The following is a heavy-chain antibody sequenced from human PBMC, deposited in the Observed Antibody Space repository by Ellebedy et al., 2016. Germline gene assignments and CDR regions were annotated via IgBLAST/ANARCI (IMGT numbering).Heavy chain of an antibody. J-gene: IGHJ6*02. Sequence: GESLKISXAASGFTFSSYVISWVRQAPGKGLEWVSGISGSGGSTHYADSVKGRFTISRDNSKNMVYLQMNSLRAEDTAVYYCAKDHRYYGMDVWGQGTTVTVSS. CDR2: ISGSGGST. CDR1: GFTFSSYV. CDR3: AKDHRYYGMDV. V-gene: IGHV3-23*01.